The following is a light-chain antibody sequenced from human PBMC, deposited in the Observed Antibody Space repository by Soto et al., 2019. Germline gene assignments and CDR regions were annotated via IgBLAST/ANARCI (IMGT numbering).Light chain of an antibody. V-gene: IGLV3-10*01. J-gene: IGLJ1*01. CDR2: EDN. Sequence: SYELTQPPSVSVSPGQTARITCSGDALPKKYAYWYQQKSGQAPVLVIYEDNKRPSGIPERFSGSNSGTMATLTISGAQVEDEADYYCYSTDSSGNHRDVFGTGTKVTVL. CDR1: ALPKKY. CDR3: YSTDSSGNHRDV.